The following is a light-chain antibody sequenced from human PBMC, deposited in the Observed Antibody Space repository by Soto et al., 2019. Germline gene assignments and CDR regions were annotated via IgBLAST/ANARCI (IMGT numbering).Light chain of an antibody. CDR2: PAS. CDR3: QKYNSAPLT. V-gene: IGKV1-27*01. Sequence: DIQMTQSPSSLSASVGVRVTITCRARQGISTYLAWYQQKPGKVPKLLIYPASTLQSGVPSRFSGSGSGTEFTLTIRSLQPEDVATYYCQKYNSAPLTFGGGTKVEIK. CDR1: QGISTY. J-gene: IGKJ4*01.